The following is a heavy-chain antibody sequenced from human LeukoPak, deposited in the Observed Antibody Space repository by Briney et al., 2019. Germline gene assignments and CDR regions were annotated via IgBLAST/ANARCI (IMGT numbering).Heavy chain of an antibody. CDR1: GFTFSDAW. CDR2: IKSRADGGTP. D-gene: IGHD3-22*01. J-gene: IGHJ3*02. V-gene: IGHV3-15*01. CDR3: AAQGLLDAFDI. Sequence: PGGSLRLSCAASGFTFSDAWMIWARQAAGKGLGWVGRIKSRADGGTPDYAAPVTGRFTISRDDSNGTLFLQMNSLTTEDTAVYYCAAQGLLDAFDIWGQGTMVIVSS.